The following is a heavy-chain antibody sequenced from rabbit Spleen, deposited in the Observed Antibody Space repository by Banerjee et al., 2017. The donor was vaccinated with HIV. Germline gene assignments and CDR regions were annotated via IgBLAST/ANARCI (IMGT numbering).Heavy chain of an antibody. CDR3: ARNYVNTFDP. V-gene: IGHV1S45*01. Sequence: QEQLLESGGGLVKPEGSLTLTCTASAFSFSASGYMCWVRQAPGKGLEWIACIYAGGPGSTYYANWVKGRFTISKTSSTTVTLQMTSLTAADTATYFCARNYVNTFDPWGPGTLVTVS. CDR1: AFSFSASGY. D-gene: IGHD1-1*01. J-gene: IGHJ2*01. CDR2: IYAGGPGST.